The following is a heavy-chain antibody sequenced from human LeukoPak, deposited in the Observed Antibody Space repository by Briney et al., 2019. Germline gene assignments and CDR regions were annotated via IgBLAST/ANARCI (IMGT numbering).Heavy chain of an antibody. Sequence: SQTLSLTCAISGDSVSSNRAAWNWIRQSPSRGLEWLGRAYYRSKWLSDYAVSVKSRITIDADTSKNQFSLQLNSVTPEDTAVYYCARKGTVTTPFDYWGQGILVTVSS. V-gene: IGHV6-1*01. J-gene: IGHJ4*02. CDR1: GDSVSSNRAA. CDR2: AYYRSKWLS. CDR3: ARKGTVTTPFDY. D-gene: IGHD4-11*01.